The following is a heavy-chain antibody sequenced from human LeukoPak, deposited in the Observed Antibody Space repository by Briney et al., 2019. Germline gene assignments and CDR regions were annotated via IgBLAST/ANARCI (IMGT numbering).Heavy chain of an antibody. CDR2: IHHSGGT. V-gene: IGHV4-39*07. CDR3: VRDLRWELPGGFDY. J-gene: IGHJ4*02. D-gene: IGHD1-26*01. CDR1: GDSISSSSSY. Sequence: LETLSLTCTVSGDSISSSSSYWGWIRQPPGKGLEWIGSIHHSGGTYYNPSLKSRVTTSLDTSKHRFSLNLSSVTAADAAVYYCVRDLRWELPGGFDYWGQGTLITVSS.